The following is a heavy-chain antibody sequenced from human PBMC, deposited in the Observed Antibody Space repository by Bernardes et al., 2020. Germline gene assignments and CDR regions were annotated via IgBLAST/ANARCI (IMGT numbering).Heavy chain of an antibody. V-gene: IGHV4-59*01. Sequence: TLFRTFTVSGGSISSYSWSWIRQPPGKGLEWIGSIYYSGSTNYNPSLKSRVTISVDTSKNQFSLKLGSVTAADTAVYYCARVRFSPYGSGSYYFDYWGQGTLVTVSS. J-gene: IGHJ4*02. CDR3: ARVRFSPYGSGSYYFDY. D-gene: IGHD3-10*01. CDR1: GGSISSYS. CDR2: IYYSGST.